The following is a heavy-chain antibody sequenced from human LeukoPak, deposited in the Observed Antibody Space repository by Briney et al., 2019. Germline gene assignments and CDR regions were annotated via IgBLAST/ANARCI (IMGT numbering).Heavy chain of an antibody. CDR2: ISYDGSNK. J-gene: IGHJ6*01. V-gene: IGHV3-30-3*01. Sequence: GGSLRLSCAASGFTFSSYAMHWVRQAPGKGLEWVALISYDGSNKYYADSVKGRFTISTDNSKNTLEQQMNSLRAEDTAVLYCGRGPRLHYGMDVWGQGTTVTVS. CDR3: GRGPRLHYGMDV. CDR1: GFTFSSYA.